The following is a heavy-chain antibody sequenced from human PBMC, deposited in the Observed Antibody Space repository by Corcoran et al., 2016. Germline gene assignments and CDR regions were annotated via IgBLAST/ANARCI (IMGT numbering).Heavy chain of an antibody. J-gene: IGHJ5*02. Sequence: QVQLQESGPGLVKPSETLSLTCTVSGGSISSYYWSWIRQPPGKGLEWIGYIYYSGSTNYNPSLKSRVTISVDTSKNQFPLKLSSVTAADTAVYYCARGYCSGGSCYGPWGQGTLVTVSS. CDR1: GGSISSYY. CDR2: IYYSGST. D-gene: IGHD2-15*01. CDR3: ARGYCSGGSCYGP. V-gene: IGHV4-59*01.